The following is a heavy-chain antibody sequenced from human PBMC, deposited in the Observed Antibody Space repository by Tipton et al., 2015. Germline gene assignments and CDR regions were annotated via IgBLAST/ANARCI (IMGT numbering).Heavy chain of an antibody. CDR2: ITGSAAST. V-gene: IGHV3-23*01. CDR1: GFTFNSYA. J-gene: IGHJ4*02. CDR3: AKVSNFWTKYYYDY. D-gene: IGHD3/OR15-3a*01. Sequence: SLRLSCAASGFTFNSYAMTWVRQAPGKGLEWVSSITGSAASTYYADSVKGRFAISRDNSKNTLYLQMNSLRAEDTAVYYCAKVSNFWTKYYYDYWGQGTLVTVSS.